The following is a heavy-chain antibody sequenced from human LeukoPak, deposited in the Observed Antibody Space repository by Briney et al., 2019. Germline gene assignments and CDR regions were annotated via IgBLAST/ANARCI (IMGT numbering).Heavy chain of an antibody. D-gene: IGHD4-23*01. CDR3: AKDGTTVVDYYFDY. CDR2: ISGSGGDT. CDR1: GFTFSSYA. V-gene: IGHV3-23*01. Sequence: PGRSLRLSCAASGFTFSSYAMSWVRQAPGKGLEWVSAISGSGGDTEYADSVKGRFTISRDNSKNTLYLQMNSLRGEDTAVYYCAKDGTTVVDYYFDYWGQGTLVTVSS. J-gene: IGHJ4*02.